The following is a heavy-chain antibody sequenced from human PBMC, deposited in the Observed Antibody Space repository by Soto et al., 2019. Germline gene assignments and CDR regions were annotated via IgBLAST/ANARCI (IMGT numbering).Heavy chain of an antibody. CDR2: MNPNSGNT. Sequence: ASVKVSCKASGYTFTSYDINWVRQATGQGLEWMGWMNPNSGNTGYAQKFQGRVAMTRNTSISIADMELSSLGSDDTAVYYCARSIVVVPAAMGDIYYYYYMDVWGKGTTVTVSS. D-gene: IGHD2-2*01. CDR1: GYTFTSYD. CDR3: ARSIVVVPAAMGDIYYYYYMDV. J-gene: IGHJ6*03. V-gene: IGHV1-8*01.